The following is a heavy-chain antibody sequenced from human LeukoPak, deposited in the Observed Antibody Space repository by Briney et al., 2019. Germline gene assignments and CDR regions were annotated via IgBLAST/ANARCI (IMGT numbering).Heavy chain of an antibody. V-gene: IGHV3-30*02. CDR2: IRYDGSDK. J-gene: IGHJ3*02. CDR3: ANEDGTYDI. CDR1: GFNFSSYG. Sequence: GGSLRLSXAASGFNFSSYGMHWIRQAPGKGLEWVAFIRYDGSDKYYEDSVKGRFTVSRDNSKNTLYLQMNSLTAEDTAVYYCANEDGTYDIWGQGTMVSVSS.